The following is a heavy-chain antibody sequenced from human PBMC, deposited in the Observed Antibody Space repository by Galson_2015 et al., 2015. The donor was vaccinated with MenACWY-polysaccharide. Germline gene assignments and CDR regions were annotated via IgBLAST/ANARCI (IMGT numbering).Heavy chain of an antibody. Sequence: SLRLSCAASGFTFSSYGMSWVRQAPGKGLEWVSSISGSGGSTFYADSVKGRFTISRDNSKNTLSLQVNSLRAEDTAKYYCAKDLRVGATAGSERDFWGQGTLVTVSS. D-gene: IGHD1-26*01. V-gene: IGHV3-23*01. CDR3: AKDLRVGATAGSERDF. J-gene: IGHJ4*02. CDR2: ISGSGGST. CDR1: GFTFSSYG.